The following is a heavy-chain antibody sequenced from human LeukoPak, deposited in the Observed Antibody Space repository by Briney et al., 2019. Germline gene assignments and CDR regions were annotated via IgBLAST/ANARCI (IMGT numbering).Heavy chain of an antibody. D-gene: IGHD2-8*01. CDR1: GFTFGMYA. CDR3: AKNAAGIVLMIYAPLDS. Sequence: GGSLRLSCAASGFTFGMYAMSWVRQAPGKGLEWVSTLSGSGGSTYYADSVKGRFTISGDESKNTLALQMNSLRPEDTAVYYCAKNAAGIVLMIYAPLDSWGQGTLVTVSS. J-gene: IGHJ4*02. CDR2: LSGSGGST. V-gene: IGHV3-23*01.